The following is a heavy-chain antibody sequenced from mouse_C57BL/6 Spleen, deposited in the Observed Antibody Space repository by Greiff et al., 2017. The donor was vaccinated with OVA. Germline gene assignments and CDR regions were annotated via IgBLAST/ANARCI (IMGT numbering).Heavy chain of an antibody. Sequence: EVQLVESGGDLVKPGGSLKLSCAASGFTFSSYGMSWVRQTPDKRLEWVATISSGGSYTYYPDSVKGRFTISRDNAKNTLYLQMSSLKSEDTAMYYCARHMVTTGYYFDYGGQGTTLTVSS. J-gene: IGHJ2*01. D-gene: IGHD2-2*01. CDR3: ARHMVTTGYYFDY. CDR1: GFTFSSYG. V-gene: IGHV5-6*01. CDR2: ISSGGSYT.